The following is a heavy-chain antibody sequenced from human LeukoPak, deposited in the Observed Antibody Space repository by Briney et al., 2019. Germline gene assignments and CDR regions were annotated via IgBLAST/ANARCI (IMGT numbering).Heavy chain of an antibody. CDR2: ISYDGSNK. CDR3: ARGAEYYYGSGSIDY. J-gene: IGHJ4*02. V-gene: IGHV3-30-3*01. D-gene: IGHD3-10*01. Sequence: GGSLRLSCAPSGFIFRSYAMHWVHQAPGKGLEWVAVISYDGSNKYYADSVKGRFTVSRDNSKNTLYMEMNSLRAEDTAVYYCARGAEYYYGSGSIDYWGQGTLVTVSS. CDR1: GFIFRSYA.